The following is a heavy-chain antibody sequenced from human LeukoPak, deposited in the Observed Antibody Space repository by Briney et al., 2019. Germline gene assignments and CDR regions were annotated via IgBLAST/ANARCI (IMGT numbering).Heavy chain of an antibody. J-gene: IGHJ4*02. Sequence: GGSLRLSCAASGFTFSSYAMNWVRQAPGKGLEWVAIISYDGTNKDYADSVKGRFTISRDNSRNTLYLQMNSLRAEDTAVYHCARDPLYTDSPPSYFDYWGQGTLVTVSS. CDR3: ARDPLYTDSPPSYFDY. V-gene: IGHV3-30-3*01. CDR2: ISYDGTNK. D-gene: IGHD2-2*02. CDR1: GFTFSSYA.